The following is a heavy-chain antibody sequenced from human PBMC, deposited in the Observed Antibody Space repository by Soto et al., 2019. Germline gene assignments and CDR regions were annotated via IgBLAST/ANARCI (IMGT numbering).Heavy chain of an antibody. CDR3: TTAHQRAVSEGTARS. J-gene: IGHJ5*02. Sequence: EVQLVESGGGLVKPGGSLRLSCTVSGFIVSSAWMNWVRQAPGKGLEWVGRIKSKIDGGTTDYAAPVQGRFTISLEDSKDMLSLQMESLRTADKAVYYCTTAHQRAVSEGTARSCGQGTLFTVAS. CDR1: GFIVSSAW. V-gene: IGHV3-15*07. CDR2: IKSKIDGGTT. D-gene: IGHD2-8*02.